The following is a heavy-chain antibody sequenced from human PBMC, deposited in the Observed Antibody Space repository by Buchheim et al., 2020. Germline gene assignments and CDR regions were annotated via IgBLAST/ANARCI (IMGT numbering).Heavy chain of an antibody. CDR3: AKGMAYCSGGSCFSSGGMDV. Sequence: QVQLVESGGGVVQPGRFLRLSCAASGFTFSIYGMHWVRQAPGKGLEWVAAISYDGNKNYYADTVKGRFTISRDNSKNTLSLPMDSLRAEDTAVFYCAKGMAYCSGGSCFSSGGMDVWGQGTT. CDR1: GFTFSIYG. CDR2: ISYDGNKN. J-gene: IGHJ6*01. D-gene: IGHD2-15*01. V-gene: IGHV3-30*18.